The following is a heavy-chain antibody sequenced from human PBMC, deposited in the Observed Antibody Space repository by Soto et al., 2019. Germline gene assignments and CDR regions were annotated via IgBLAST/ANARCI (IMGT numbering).Heavy chain of an antibody. Sequence: SDTLSLTRTVSGGSISGYSWSCIRQPPGKGLEWVVYIYYSGTTNYNPSLKSRVTISVDTPKNEFSLRLSSVTAADTAVYYCAREPYYSGETWLGYWAQRPPVTVSS. J-gene: IGHJ4*02. D-gene: IGHD2-15*01. CDR1: GGSISGYS. CDR3: AREPYYSGETWLGY. V-gene: IGHV4-59*01. CDR2: IYYSGTT.